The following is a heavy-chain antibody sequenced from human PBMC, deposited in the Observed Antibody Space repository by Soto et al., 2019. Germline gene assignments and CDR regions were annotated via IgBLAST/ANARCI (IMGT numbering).Heavy chain of an antibody. CDR1: GFTFSNYG. V-gene: IGHV3-30*18. J-gene: IGHJ6*02. CDR2: ISYDGSNK. D-gene: IGHD6-19*01. Sequence: LRLSCAVSGFTFSNYGMQWVRQAPGKGLEWVAVISYDGSNKNYADSVKGRFSISRDNSKNTLYLQMNSLRGEDTAMYYCAKDKGSSGTHGMDVWGQGTTVTVSS. CDR3: AKDKGSSGTHGMDV.